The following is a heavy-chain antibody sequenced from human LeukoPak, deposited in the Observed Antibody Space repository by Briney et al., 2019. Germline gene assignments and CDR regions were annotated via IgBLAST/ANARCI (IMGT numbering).Heavy chain of an antibody. J-gene: IGHJ4*02. CDR1: GFTFSSYA. Sequence: PGGSLRLSCAASGFTFSSYALHWVRQAPGKGLEWLAVISYDGSNKYYADSVKGRFTISRDNSKNTVYLQMNSLRAEDTAVYYCARGTMVRGVIIPDMPNYWGQGTLVTASS. CDR3: ARGTMVRGVIIPDMPNY. V-gene: IGHV3-30*04. CDR2: ISYDGSNK. D-gene: IGHD3-10*01.